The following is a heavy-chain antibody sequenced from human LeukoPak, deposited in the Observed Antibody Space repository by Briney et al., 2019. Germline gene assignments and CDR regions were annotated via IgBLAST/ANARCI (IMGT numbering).Heavy chain of an antibody. CDR2: IYSGGST. V-gene: IGHV3-53*01. J-gene: IGHJ4*02. Sequence: GSLRLSCAASGFTVSSNYMSWVRQAPGKGLEWVSVIYSGGSTYYADSVKGRFTISRDNSKNTLYLQMNSLRAEDTAVYYCARAPGFEGEQQPPLDYWGQGTLVTVSS. CDR3: ARAPGFEGEQQPPLDY. D-gene: IGHD6-13*01. CDR1: GFTVSSNY.